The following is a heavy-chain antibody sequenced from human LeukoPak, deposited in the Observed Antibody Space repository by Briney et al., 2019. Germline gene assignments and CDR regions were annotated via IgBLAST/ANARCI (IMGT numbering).Heavy chain of an antibody. V-gene: IGHV3-74*01. Sequence: GGSLRLSCEASGFTFSSYAMTWVRQTPGKGLVWVSRINSDGSSTSYADSVKGRFTISRDNAKNTLYLQMNSLRAEDTAVYYCARGVAAAGMAGAWFDPWGQGTLVTVSS. D-gene: IGHD6-13*01. CDR1: GFTFSSYA. CDR3: ARGVAAAGMAGAWFDP. J-gene: IGHJ5*02. CDR2: INSDGSST.